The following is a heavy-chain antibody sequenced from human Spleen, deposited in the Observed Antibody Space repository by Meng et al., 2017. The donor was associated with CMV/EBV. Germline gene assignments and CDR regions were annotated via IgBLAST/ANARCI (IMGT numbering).Heavy chain of an antibody. CDR2: ISGSGGRT. V-gene: IGHV3-23*01. J-gene: IGHJ4*02. D-gene: IGHD5-18*01. Sequence: GESLKISCAASEFTFRGYAMNWVRQAPGKGLEWVSGISGSGGRTYYAESVKGRFIISKDNSKSTLYLQMNDLRDEDTAIYYSAKDAPDTEVDYWGQGTLVTVSS. CDR1: EFTFRGYA. CDR3: AKDAPDTEVDY.